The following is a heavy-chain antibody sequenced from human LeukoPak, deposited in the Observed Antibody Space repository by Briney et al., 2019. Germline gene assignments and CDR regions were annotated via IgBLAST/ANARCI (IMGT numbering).Heavy chain of an antibody. CDR1: GFTFDDYG. J-gene: IGHJ5*02. D-gene: IGHD3-10*01. V-gene: IGHV3-21*01. CDR2: ISTSSIYI. Sequence: GGSLRLSCAASGFTFDDYGMSWVRQAPGKGLEWVSSISTSSIYIYYADSVKGRFTISRDNAKNSLYLQLNSLRAEDTAVYYCARSQPRDSGTYLFDWFDPWGQGTLVTVSS. CDR3: ARSQPRDSGTYLFDWFDP.